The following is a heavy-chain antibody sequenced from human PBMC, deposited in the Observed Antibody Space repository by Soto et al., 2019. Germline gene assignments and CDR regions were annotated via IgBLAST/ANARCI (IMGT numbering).Heavy chain of an antibody. Sequence: GGSLRLSCAASGFTFSSYGMHWVRQAPGKGLEWVAVISYDGSNKYYADSVKGRFTISRGNAKNTLYLQMNGLRAEDTALYYCARWFTYGNFDYFDYWGQGTQVTVS. CDR3: ARWFTYGNFDYFDY. CDR2: ISYDGSNK. V-gene: IGHV3-30*03. J-gene: IGHJ4*02. D-gene: IGHD3-10*01. CDR1: GFTFSSYG.